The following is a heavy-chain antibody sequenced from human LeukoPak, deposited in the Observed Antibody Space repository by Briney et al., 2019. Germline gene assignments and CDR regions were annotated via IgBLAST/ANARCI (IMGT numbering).Heavy chain of an antibody. D-gene: IGHD2-15*01. CDR3: ARGQPCSGGSCYHFDY. J-gene: IGHJ4*02. Sequence: SETLSLTCTVSGGSISSSSYYWGWIRQPPGKGLEWIGSIYYSGSTYYNPSLKSRVTISVDTSKNQFSLKLSSVTAADTAVYYCARGQPCSGGSCYHFDYWGQGTLVTVSS. CDR2: IYYSGST. V-gene: IGHV4-39*01. CDR1: GGSISSSSYY.